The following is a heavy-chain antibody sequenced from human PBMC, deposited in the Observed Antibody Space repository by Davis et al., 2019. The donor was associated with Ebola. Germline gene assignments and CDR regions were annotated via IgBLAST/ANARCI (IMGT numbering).Heavy chain of an antibody. V-gene: IGHV3-23*01. Sequence: PGGSLRLSCAASGFTFSSYAMSWVRQAPGKGLEWVSAISGSGGSTYYADSVKGRFTISRDNPKNTLYLQMNSLRAEDTAVYYCAREVVRASYYYYGMDVWGQGTTVTVSS. J-gene: IGHJ6*02. CDR2: ISGSGGST. CDR1: GFTFSSYA. CDR3: AREVVRASYYYYGMDV. D-gene: IGHD3-22*01.